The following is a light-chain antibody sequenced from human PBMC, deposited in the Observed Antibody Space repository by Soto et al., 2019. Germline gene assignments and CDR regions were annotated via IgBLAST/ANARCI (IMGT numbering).Light chain of an antibody. CDR3: TSYTTSSTHWV. V-gene: IGLV2-14*01. CDR2: EVS. CDR1: SSDVGGYNY. J-gene: IGLJ3*02. Sequence: QSALTQPASVSGSPGQSITISCTGTSSDVGGYNYVSWYQQHPGKAPKLMIYEVSNRPSGVSNRVSGSKSGNTASLTISGLQAEDEADYYCTSYTTSSTHWVFGGGTKVTVL.